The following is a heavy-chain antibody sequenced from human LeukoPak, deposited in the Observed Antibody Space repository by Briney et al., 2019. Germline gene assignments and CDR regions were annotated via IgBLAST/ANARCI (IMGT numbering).Heavy chain of an antibody. D-gene: IGHD2-2*01. V-gene: IGHV4-4*07. CDR1: GDSISSSY. Sequence: SETLSLTCTVSGDSISSSYWSWIRQSAGKGLEWIGRVYTSGDTNYNPSLKSRVTLSVDTSKNQFSLNLSSVTAADTAVYYCARGPCSSTMCPSRGAFDIWGQGTMVTVSS. CDR2: VYTSGDT. J-gene: IGHJ3*02. CDR3: ARGPCSSTMCPSRGAFDI.